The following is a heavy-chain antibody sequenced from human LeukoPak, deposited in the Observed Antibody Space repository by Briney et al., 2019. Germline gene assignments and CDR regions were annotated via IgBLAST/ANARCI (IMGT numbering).Heavy chain of an antibody. CDR1: GGSISSYY. V-gene: IGHV4-4*07. CDR2: IYTSGST. J-gene: IGHJ3*02. Sequence: SETLSLTCTVSGGSISSYYWSWIRQPAGKGLEWIGRIYTSGSTNYNPSLKSRVTMSVDTSKNQFSLKLSSVTAADTAVYYCARGSYSSGGGAFDIWGQGTMVTVSS. D-gene: IGHD6-19*01. CDR3: ARGSYSSGGGAFDI.